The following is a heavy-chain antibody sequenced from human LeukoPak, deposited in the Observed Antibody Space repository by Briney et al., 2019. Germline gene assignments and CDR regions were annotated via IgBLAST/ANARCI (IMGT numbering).Heavy chain of an antibody. Sequence: PGGSLRLSCAASGFPFRSFEVNWVRQAPGKGLEWVSYISSSGSTIYYADSVKGRFTISRDNAKNSLYLQMNSLRAEDTAVYYCARGGRYYYGSGRLDYWGQGTLVTVSS. CDR1: GFPFRSFE. CDR3: ARGGRYYYGSGRLDY. D-gene: IGHD3-10*01. CDR2: ISSSGSTI. J-gene: IGHJ4*02. V-gene: IGHV3-48*03.